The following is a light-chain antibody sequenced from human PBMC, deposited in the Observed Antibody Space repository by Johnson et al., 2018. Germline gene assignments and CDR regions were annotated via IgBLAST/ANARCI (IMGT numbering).Light chain of an antibody. CDR1: SSNIGNNY. J-gene: IGLJ1*01. CDR3: GKWDSSLSAGNV. CDR2: ENN. V-gene: IGLV1-51*02. Sequence: QSVLTQPPSVSAAPGQKVTISCSGSSSNIGNNYVSWYQQLPGTAPKLLIYENNKRPTGIPDRFHGSKSGTSATLGITGLQTGDEADYDCGKWDSSLSAGNVFVTGTKVTVL.